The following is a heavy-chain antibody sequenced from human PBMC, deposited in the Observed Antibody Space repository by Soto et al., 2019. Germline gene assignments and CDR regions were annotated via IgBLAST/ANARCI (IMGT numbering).Heavy chain of an antibody. CDR3: ARRYGGAVDY. J-gene: IGHJ4*02. D-gene: IGHD3-10*01. V-gene: IGHV4-59*08. CDR1: GCSISSYY. CDR2: IYFSGST. Sequence: PSETLSLTCTVSGCSISSYYWSWIRQPPGKGLEWIGYIYFSGSTNYNPSLKSRVTLSVDTSKNQFSLKLSSVTAADTAVYYCARRYGGAVDYWGQGTLVTVS.